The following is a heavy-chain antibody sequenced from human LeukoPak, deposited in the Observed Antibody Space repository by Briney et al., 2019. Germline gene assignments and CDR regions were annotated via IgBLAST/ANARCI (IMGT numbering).Heavy chain of an antibody. J-gene: IGHJ6*03. CDR3: AREMTTVTTGPMDV. CDR1: GYIFTEYA. CDR2: ISAYNGNT. Sequence: ASVKVSCKASGYIFTEYAMIWVRQAPGQGLEWMGWISAYNGNTNYAQKLRGRVTLTTDTSTSTAYMELRSLRSDDTAVYYCAREMTTVTTGPMDVWGKGTTVTVSS. V-gene: IGHV1-18*01. D-gene: IGHD4-17*01.